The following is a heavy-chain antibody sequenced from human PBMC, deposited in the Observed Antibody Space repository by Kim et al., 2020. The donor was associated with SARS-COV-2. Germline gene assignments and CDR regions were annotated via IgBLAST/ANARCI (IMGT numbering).Heavy chain of an antibody. V-gene: IGHV3-43*01. D-gene: IGHD5-12*01. CDR3: AKDVSGYGIRDYYYGMDV. Sequence: NGRFTISRDNSKNSLYLQMNSLRNEDTALYYCAKDVSGYGIRDYYYGMDVWGQGTTVTVSS. J-gene: IGHJ6*02.